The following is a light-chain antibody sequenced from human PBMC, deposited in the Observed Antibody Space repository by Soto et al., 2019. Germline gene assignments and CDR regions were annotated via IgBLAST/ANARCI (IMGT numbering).Light chain of an antibody. CDR2: IAS. Sequence: DIQMTQSPSSLSASVGDTVTITCRASQNIAHYLNWYQQKPGQGPRLLIYIASRLQSGVPSRFRGIGSGTEFTLTISSLQPEDFATYYCQQSYATPRTFGQGTKVDIK. V-gene: IGKV1-39*01. J-gene: IGKJ1*01. CDR1: QNIAHY. CDR3: QQSYATPRT.